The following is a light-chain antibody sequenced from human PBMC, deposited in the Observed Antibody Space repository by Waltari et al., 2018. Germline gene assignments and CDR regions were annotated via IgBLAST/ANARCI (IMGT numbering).Light chain of an antibody. CDR3: QSYDYSLRAAV. CDR2: VNN. Sequence: QSVLTQPPSVSGAPGQRVTISCTGNSSNIGADHDVHWYQQLPGTAPKLLVYVNNNRPSGIPARSAGSKSGTSASLAITGLQAGDEADYYCQSYDYSLRAAVFGGGTKLTVL. V-gene: IGLV1-40*01. CDR1: SSNIGADHD. J-gene: IGLJ2*01.